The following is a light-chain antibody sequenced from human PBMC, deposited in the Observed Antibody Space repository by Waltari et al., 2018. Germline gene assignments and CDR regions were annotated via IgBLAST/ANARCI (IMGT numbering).Light chain of an antibody. Sequence: QSVLTQPPSTSGTPGPRVTIPCSGSSSNIGSNYVYWYQHLPGTAPKLLIYTNDQRPSGVPDRFSGSKSGTSASLAISGLQSDDESDYFCAAWDDTLSAVVFGGGTKLTVL. J-gene: IGLJ2*01. CDR3: AAWDDTLSAVV. CDR2: TND. V-gene: IGLV1-47*02. CDR1: SSNIGSNY.